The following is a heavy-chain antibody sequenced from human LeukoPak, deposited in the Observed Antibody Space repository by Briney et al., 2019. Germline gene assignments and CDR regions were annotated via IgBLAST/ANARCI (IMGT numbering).Heavy chain of an antibody. CDR1: GFTFSSYW. CDR3: AKDTLGGYGDYYFDY. V-gene: IGHV3-7*03. Sequence: GSLRLSCAASGFTFSSYWMSWVRQAPGKGLEWVANIKQDGSEKYYADSVKGRFTISRDNAKNSLYLQMNSLRAEDTALYYCAKDTLGGYGDYYFDYWGQGTLVTVSS. D-gene: IGHD4-17*01. J-gene: IGHJ4*02. CDR2: IKQDGSEK.